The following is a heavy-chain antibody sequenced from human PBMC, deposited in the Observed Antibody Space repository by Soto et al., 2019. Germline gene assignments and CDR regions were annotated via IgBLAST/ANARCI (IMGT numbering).Heavy chain of an antibody. J-gene: IGHJ6*02. CDR1: GDSVSSNSAA. V-gene: IGHV6-1*01. CDR3: ARAAMVRGVIIGYYGMDV. D-gene: IGHD3-10*01. Sequence: SQTLSLTCAISGDSVSSNSAAWNWIRQSPSRGLEWLGRTYYRSKWYNDYAVSVKSRITINPDTSKNQFSLQPNSVTPEDTAVYYCARAAMVRGVIIGYYGMDVWGQGTTVTV. CDR2: TYYRSKWYN.